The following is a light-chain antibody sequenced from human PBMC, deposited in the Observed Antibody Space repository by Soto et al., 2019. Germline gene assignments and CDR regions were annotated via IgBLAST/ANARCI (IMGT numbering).Light chain of an antibody. CDR2: GAS. CDR3: QQYGSSPRYT. J-gene: IGKJ2*01. CDR1: QRVSISY. V-gene: IGKV3-20*01. Sequence: EIVLTQSPGTLSLAPGEGATLSCRASQRVSISYLAWYQQKPGQAHRLLIYGASSRATGIPDRFSGSGSGTDFTLTISRLEPEDFAVYYCQQYGSSPRYTFGQGTKLEIK.